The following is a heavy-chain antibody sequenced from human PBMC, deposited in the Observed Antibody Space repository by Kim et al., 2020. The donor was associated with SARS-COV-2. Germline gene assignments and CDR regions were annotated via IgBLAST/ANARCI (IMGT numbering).Heavy chain of an antibody. Sequence: GGSLRLSCAASGFTFSSYAMHWVRQAPGKGLEWVAVISYDGSNKYYADSVKGRFTISRDNSKNTLYLQMNSLRAEDTAVYYCAREPIPYYGMDVWGQGTTVTVSS. V-gene: IGHV3-30*04. D-gene: IGHD2-21*01. CDR1: GFTFSSYA. CDR3: AREPIPYYGMDV. J-gene: IGHJ6*02. CDR2: ISYDGSNK.